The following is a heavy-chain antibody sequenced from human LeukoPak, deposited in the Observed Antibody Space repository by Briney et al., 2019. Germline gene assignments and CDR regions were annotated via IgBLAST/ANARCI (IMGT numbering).Heavy chain of an antibody. D-gene: IGHD1-1*01. CDR1: GLTFGTSA. J-gene: IGHJ5*02. CDR3: VRGVGYALPS. V-gene: IGHV3-30-3*01. Sequence: GGSLRLSCSDSGLTFGTSAMHWAPQAPGKGLEWVAVVSLDGSNEKYADSVRSRFTISRDHYKKLFYLQMNSRSREEPAVDYWVRGVGYALPSWGQGTLVTVSS. CDR2: VSLDGSNE.